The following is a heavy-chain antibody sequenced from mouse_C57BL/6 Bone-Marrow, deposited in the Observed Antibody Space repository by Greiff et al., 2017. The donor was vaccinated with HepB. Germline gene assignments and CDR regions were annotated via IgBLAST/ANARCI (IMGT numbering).Heavy chain of an antibody. J-gene: IGHJ2*01. Sequence: DVQLQESGPGLVKPSQSLSLTCSVTGYSITSGYYWNWIRQFPGNKLEWMGYISYDGSNNYNPSLKNRIPITRDTSKNQFFLKLNSVTTEDTATYYCARVGWYLDYWGQGTTLTVSS. V-gene: IGHV3-6*01. CDR1: GYSITSGYY. CDR2: ISYDGSN. CDR3: ARVGWYLDY. D-gene: IGHD2-1*01.